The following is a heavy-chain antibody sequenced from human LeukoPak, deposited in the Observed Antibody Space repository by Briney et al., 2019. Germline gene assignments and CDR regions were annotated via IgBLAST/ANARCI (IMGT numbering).Heavy chain of an antibody. J-gene: IGHJ4*02. D-gene: IGHD5-24*01. CDR1: GFTLSTFW. CDR2: IKQDESEK. V-gene: IGHV3-7*01. Sequence: PGGSLRLSCAASGFTLSTFWMSWVRQAPGKGLEWVANIKQDESEKHYVDSVKGRFTISRDNSKNTLYLQMDSLRAEDTAVYYCARDQGSYGFNYCFDYWGQGTLVTVSS. CDR3: ARDQGSYGFNYCFDY.